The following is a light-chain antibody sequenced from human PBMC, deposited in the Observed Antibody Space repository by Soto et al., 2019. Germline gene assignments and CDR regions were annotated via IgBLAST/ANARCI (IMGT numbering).Light chain of an antibody. J-gene: IGKJ2*01. V-gene: IGKV1-5*01. CDR3: QQYNSYSMYT. CDR2: DAS. CDR1: QSISSW. Sequence: DIQMTQSPSTLSASVGDRVTITCRASQSISSWLAWYQQKPGKAPKLLIYDASSLESGVPSRCSGSGSGTEFTLTISSLQLDDFATYYCQQYNSYSMYTFGQGTTLEIK.